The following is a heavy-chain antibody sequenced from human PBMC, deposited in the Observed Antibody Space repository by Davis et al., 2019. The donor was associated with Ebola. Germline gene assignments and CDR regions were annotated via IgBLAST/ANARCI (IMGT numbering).Heavy chain of an antibody. D-gene: IGHD6-13*01. Sequence: GGSLRLSCAASGFTFSSYSMNWVRQAPGKGLEWVSSISSSSSYIYYADSVKGRFTISRDNAKNSLYLQMNSLRAEDTAVYYCARIAAAGIYYYYGMDVWGQGTTVNVSS. CDR2: ISSSSSYI. J-gene: IGHJ6*02. V-gene: IGHV3-21*01. CDR3: ARIAAAGIYYYYGMDV. CDR1: GFTFSSYS.